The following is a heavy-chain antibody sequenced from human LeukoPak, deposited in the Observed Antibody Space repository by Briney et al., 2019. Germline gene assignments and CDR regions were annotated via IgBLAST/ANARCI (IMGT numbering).Heavy chain of an antibody. J-gene: IGHJ6*03. D-gene: IGHD3-3*01. CDR2: IYYSGST. V-gene: IGHV4-39*07. CDR3: ARDRQGWTRYYDFWGGYRVGGDYYYYYYMDV. CDR1: GGSIGSSSSY. Sequence: SETLSLTCTVSGGSIGSSSSYWGWIRQPPGKGLEWIGSIYYSGSTNYNPSLKSRVTISVDTSKNQFSLRLSSVTAADTAVYYCARDRQGWTRYYDFWGGYRVGGDYYYYYYMDVWGRGTTVTVSS.